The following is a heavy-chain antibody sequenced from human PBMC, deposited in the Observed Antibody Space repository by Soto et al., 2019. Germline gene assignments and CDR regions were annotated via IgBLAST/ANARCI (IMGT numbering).Heavy chain of an antibody. CDR1: GGFISSCGYS. J-gene: IGHJ6*02. CDR2: IYHSGST. D-gene: IGHD6-13*01. V-gene: IGHV4-30-2*01. CDR3: SRRIAPANNATDF. Sequence: SETLSHRCGGSGGFISSCGYSWSWIRQPPGKVLEWIGYIYHSGSTYYNPSLKGRVTISVDRSKNQFSLKLSSGTAADTAVCYFSRRIAPANNATDFSGPATTLTGSS.